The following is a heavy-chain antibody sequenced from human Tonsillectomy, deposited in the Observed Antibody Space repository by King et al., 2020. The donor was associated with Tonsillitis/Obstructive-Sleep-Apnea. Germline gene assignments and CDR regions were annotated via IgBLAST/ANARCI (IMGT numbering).Heavy chain of an antibody. CDR3: AGVVVAADAFDI. CDR2: INHSGST. V-gene: IGHV4-34*01. CDR1: GGSFSGHY. D-gene: IGHD2-15*01. Sequence: VQLQQWGAGLLKPSETLSITCGAVYGGSFSGHYWSWLRQPPGKGMEWIGEINHSGSTNYNPSLKSRVSISVDTSKNQFSLKLSSVTAADTAVYYCAGVVVAADAFDIWGQGTMVTVSS. J-gene: IGHJ3*02.